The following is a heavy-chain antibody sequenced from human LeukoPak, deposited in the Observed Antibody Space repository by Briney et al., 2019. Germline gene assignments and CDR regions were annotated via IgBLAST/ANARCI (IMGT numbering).Heavy chain of an antibody. D-gene: IGHD6-6*01. CDR2: IYHSGMT. V-gene: IGHV4-4*02. CDR3: ARGVARSSKFHFSYYFDY. Sequence: SETLSLTCAVSGGSISSPNWWSWVRQPPGKGLEWIGEIYHSGMTNYKTSLKSRVTISVDTSKNQFSLKLSSVTAADTAVYYCARGVARSSKFHFSYYFDYWGQGTLVTVSS. J-gene: IGHJ4*02. CDR1: GGSISSPNW.